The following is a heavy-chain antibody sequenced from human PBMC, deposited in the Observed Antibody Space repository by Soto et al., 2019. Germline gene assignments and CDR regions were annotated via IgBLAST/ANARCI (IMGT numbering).Heavy chain of an antibody. CDR2: VSDSGST. CDR1: GGSISNYF. Sequence: SETLSLTCTVSGGSISNYFWSWIRQPPGKGLEGIGYVSDSGSTHYNPPLKSRVTISVDTPRMQFSLKLRSVTAADTAVYYCAKGGQLLTEGGGYWGQGTLVTVSS. J-gene: IGHJ4*02. D-gene: IGHD2-2*01. CDR3: AKGGQLLTEGGGY. V-gene: IGHV4-4*08.